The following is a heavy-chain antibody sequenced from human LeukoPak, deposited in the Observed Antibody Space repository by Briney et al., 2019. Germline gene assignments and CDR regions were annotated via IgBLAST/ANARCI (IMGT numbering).Heavy chain of an antibody. V-gene: IGHV3-48*01. D-gene: IGHD3-22*01. CDR1: GFTFSSYS. Sequence: GGSLRLSCAASGFTFSSYSMNWVRQAPGKGREWVSYISSSSSTIYYADSVKGRFTISRDNTKNSLYLQMNSLRAEDTAVYYCARGPSGITMIVGDFDYWGQGTLVTVSS. CDR3: ARGPSGITMIVGDFDY. CDR2: ISSSSSTI. J-gene: IGHJ4*02.